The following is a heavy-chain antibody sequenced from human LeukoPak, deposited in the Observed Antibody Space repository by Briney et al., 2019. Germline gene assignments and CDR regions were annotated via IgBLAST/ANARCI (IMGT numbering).Heavy chain of an antibody. Sequence: ASVKVSCKASGYTFTGNYMHWVRQAPEQGLEWLGWINPDSGGTDYSQKFQDRVALTRDTSISTAYLELSRLRSGDTAVYYCARGGYSSSWYSDGIDYWGQGTLVTVSS. J-gene: IGHJ4*02. CDR1: GYTFTGNY. V-gene: IGHV1-2*02. CDR2: INPDSGGT. D-gene: IGHD6-13*01. CDR3: ARGGYSSSWYSDGIDY.